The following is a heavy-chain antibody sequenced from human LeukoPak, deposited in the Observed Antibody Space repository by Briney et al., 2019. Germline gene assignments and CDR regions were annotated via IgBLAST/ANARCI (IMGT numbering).Heavy chain of an antibody. V-gene: IGHV3-30*18. D-gene: IGHD3-22*01. CDR2: ISYDGSNK. CDR3: ANEDDSSGYYPEYFQH. CDR1: GFTFSSYG. J-gene: IGHJ1*01. Sequence: PGRSLRLSCAASGFTFSSYGMHWVRQAPGKGLEWVAVISYDGSNKYYADSVKSRFTISRDNSKNTLYLQMNSLRAEDTAVYYCANEDDSSGYYPEYFQHWGQGTLVTVSS.